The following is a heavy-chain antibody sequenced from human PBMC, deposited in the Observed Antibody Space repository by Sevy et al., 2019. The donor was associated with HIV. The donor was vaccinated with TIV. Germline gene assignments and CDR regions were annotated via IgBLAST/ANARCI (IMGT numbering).Heavy chain of an antibody. J-gene: IGHJ4*02. CDR3: AKDPDYITIFGVVNTAIFDY. CDR2: ISGSGGST. CDR1: GFTFSSYA. V-gene: IGHV3-23*01. D-gene: IGHD3-3*01. Sequence: GGSLRLSCAASGFTFSSYAMSWVRQAPGKGLEWVSAISGSGGSTYYADSVKGRFTISRDNSKNTLYLQMNSLRAEDTAVYYCAKDPDYITIFGVVNTAIFDYWGLGTLVTVSS.